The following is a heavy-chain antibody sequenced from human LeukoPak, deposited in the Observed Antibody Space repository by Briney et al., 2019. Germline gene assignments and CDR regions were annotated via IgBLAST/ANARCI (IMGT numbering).Heavy chain of an antibody. J-gene: IGHJ3*02. D-gene: IGHD4-11*01. V-gene: IGHV1-18*01. CDR1: GYIFNNFG. CDR3: ARDTRYIVTTKYNASDI. Sequence: ASVKVSCKTSGYIFNNFGLSWVRQAPGQGLEWLGWISPYNGNTRYQENLQGRVTVTIDTSTSTAHMELRSLISDDTAVYYCARDTRYIVTTKYNASDIWGQGTMVTVSS. CDR2: ISPYNGNT.